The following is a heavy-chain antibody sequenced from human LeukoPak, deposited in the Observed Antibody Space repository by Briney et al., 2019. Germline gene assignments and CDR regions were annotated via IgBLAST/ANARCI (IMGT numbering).Heavy chain of an antibody. CDR1: GFTFTSYE. V-gene: IGHV3-48*03. J-gene: IGHJ4*02. CDR3: AGGPQYGGSFAF. Sequence: GGSLRLSCAASGFTFTSYEMAWVRQAPGMGPEFISYISNSGSPIKYGNAVKGRFTISRDNSKNSVCLQMDSLRAEDTAVYYCAGGPQYGGSFAFWGQGTLVTVSS. CDR2: ISNSGSPI. D-gene: IGHD1-26*01.